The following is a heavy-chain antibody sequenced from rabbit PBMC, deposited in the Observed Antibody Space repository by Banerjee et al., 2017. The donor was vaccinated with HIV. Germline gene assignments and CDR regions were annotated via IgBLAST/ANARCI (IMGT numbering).Heavy chain of an antibody. CDR2: IYTVGSGST. J-gene: IGHJ4*01. CDR1: GFSFSSDYD. Sequence: QSLEESGGDLVKPGASLTLTCKASGFSFSSDYDMCWVRQAPGKGLEWIGCIYTVGSGSTYYASWAKGRFTITKTSSTTVTLQMTSLTAADTATYFCARGSTDYDYFNLWGQGTLVTVS. D-gene: IGHD1-1*01. V-gene: IGHV1S40*01. CDR3: ARGSTDYDYFNL.